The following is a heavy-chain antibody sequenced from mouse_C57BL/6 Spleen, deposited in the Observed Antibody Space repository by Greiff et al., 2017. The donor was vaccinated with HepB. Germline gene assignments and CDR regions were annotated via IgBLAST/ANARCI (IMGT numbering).Heavy chain of an antibody. V-gene: IGHV5-4*01. CDR3: GRDSWDVHFDY. CDR1: GFTFSSYS. D-gene: IGHD4-1*01. Sequence: EVQLQEPGAGLVKPGASLKLSCAASGFTFSSYSMSWVRQTPEKSLEWVATISHGGSYTYYPDNVKGRFTLSRDNAKNTLYLQMSHLKSEDSAVYYCGRDSWDVHFDYWGQGTTLTVSS. J-gene: IGHJ2*01. CDR2: ISHGGSYT.